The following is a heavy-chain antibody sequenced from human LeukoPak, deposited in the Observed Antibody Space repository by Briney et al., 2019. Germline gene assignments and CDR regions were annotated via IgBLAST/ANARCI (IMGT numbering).Heavy chain of an antibody. CDR1: GFTFSNAW. J-gene: IGHJ6*02. V-gene: IGHV3-15*01. D-gene: IGHD3-22*01. CDR3: TTDSSGYYYYYYGMDV. CDR2: IKSKTDGGTT. Sequence: GGSLRLSCAASGFTFSNAWMSWVRQAPGKRLEWVGRIKSKTDGGTTDYAAPVKGRFTISRDDSKNTLYLQMNSLKTEDTAVYYCTTDSSGYYYYYYGMDVWGQGTTVTVSS.